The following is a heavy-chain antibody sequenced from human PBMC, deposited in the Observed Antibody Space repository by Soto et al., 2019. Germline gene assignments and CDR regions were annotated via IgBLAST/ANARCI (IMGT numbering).Heavy chain of an antibody. Sequence: PGGSLRLSCAASGFTFSSYSMNWVRQAPGKGLEWVSYISSSSSTIYYADSVKGRFTISRDNAKNSLYLQMNSLRAEDTAVYYSSREYCSSTSCLTWLDPWGKGTLVTSPQ. CDR2: ISSSSSTI. CDR1: GFTFSSYS. D-gene: IGHD2-2*01. J-gene: IGHJ5*02. CDR3: SREYCSSTSCLTWLDP. V-gene: IGHV3-48*01.